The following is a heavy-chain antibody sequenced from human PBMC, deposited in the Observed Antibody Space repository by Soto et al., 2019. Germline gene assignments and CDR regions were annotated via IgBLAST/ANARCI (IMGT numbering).Heavy chain of an antibody. V-gene: IGHV1-2*02. D-gene: IGHD2-2*01. CDR1: GYTFTGYY. CDR2: INPNSGGT. Sequence: QVQLVQSGAEVKKPGASVKVSCKASGYTFTGYYMHWVRQAPGQGLEWMGWINPNSGGTNYAQKFQGRVTMTRDTSLSTAYMELSRLRSDDTAVYYCASNDPYRIYYYGMDVWGQGTTVTVSS. J-gene: IGHJ6*02. CDR3: ASNDPYRIYYYGMDV.